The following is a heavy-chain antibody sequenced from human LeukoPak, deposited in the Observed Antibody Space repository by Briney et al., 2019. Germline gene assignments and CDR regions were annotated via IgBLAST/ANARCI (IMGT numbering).Heavy chain of an antibody. CDR2: IYSGGST. D-gene: IGHD3-22*01. Sequence: QSGGSLRLSCAASGFTVSSNYMSWVRQAPGKGLEWVSVIYSGGSTYYADSVKGRFTISRDNSKNTLYLQMNSLRAEDTAVYYCARYSSGYYSQFDYRGQGTLVTVSS. J-gene: IGHJ4*02. CDR1: GFTVSSNY. V-gene: IGHV3-53*01. CDR3: ARYSSGYYSQFDY.